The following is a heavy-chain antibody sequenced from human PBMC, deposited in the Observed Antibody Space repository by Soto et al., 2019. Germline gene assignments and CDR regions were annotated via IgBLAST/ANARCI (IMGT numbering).Heavy chain of an antibody. Sequence: SETLSLTCTVSGGSVSSGSYYWSWIRQPPGKGLEWIGYIYYSGSTNYNPSLKSRVTISVDTSKNQFSLKLSSVTAADTAVYYCARGFRIAAAGTTGTSYYGMDVWGQGTTVTVSS. D-gene: IGHD6-13*01. V-gene: IGHV4-61*01. CDR1: GGSVSSGSYY. CDR2: IYYSGST. CDR3: ARGFRIAAAGTTGTSYYGMDV. J-gene: IGHJ6*02.